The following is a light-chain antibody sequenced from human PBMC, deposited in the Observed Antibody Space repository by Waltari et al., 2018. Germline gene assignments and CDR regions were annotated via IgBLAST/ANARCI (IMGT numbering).Light chain of an antibody. J-gene: IGKJ3*01. CDR2: GAS. Sequence: EIVLTQSPGTLSLSPGERATLSCRASQSVTSNYLAWYQQKPGQPPSLLIYGASTRANGLPYRLSGSGSGTDFTLTISSVEPEDFAVYYCQRYGSSPLVSFGPGTKVDIK. V-gene: IGKV3-20*01. CDR1: QSVTSNY. CDR3: QRYGSSPLVS.